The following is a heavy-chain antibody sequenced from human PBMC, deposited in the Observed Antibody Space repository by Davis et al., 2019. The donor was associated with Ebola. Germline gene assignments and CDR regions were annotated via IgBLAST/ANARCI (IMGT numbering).Heavy chain of an antibody. Sequence: ESLKISCTVSGGSINTYYWNWARQSAGKELEWIGRMYISGSTNYNPSLKSRVTMSVDTSKNQFSLKMRFVTVADTAAYYCARETIFGVDPYYGLDLWGQGTTVTVYS. CDR2: MYISGST. V-gene: IGHV4-4*07. CDR3: ARETIFGVDPYYGLDL. D-gene: IGHD3-3*01. CDR1: GGSINTYY. J-gene: IGHJ6*02.